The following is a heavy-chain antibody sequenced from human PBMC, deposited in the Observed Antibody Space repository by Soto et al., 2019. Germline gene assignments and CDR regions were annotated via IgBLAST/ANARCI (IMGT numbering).Heavy chain of an antibody. J-gene: IGHJ4*02. CDR2: INPNTGGT. CDR3: ARDFSSSADGFDY. D-gene: IGHD6-6*01. CDR1: GYTFTDNY. Sequence: QVQLVQSGAEVKKPGASAKVSCKASGYTFTDNYIHWVRQAPGHGLEWMGWINPNTGGTNYAQKFQGRVTMTRDTSITTAYMELSRLRSDDTAVYYCARDFSSSADGFDYWGQGTLVTVSS. V-gene: IGHV1-2*02.